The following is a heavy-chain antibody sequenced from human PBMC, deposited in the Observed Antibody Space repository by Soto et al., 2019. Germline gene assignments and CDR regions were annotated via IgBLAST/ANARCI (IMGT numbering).Heavy chain of an antibody. CDR3: ARGKGSVSDAFDI. J-gene: IGHJ3*02. CDR2: INHSGST. Sequence: QPPGKGLEWIGEINHSGSTNYNPSLKSRVTISVGTSKNQFSLKLSSVTAADTAVYYCARGKGSVSDAFDIWGQGTMVTVSS. V-gene: IGHV4-34*01.